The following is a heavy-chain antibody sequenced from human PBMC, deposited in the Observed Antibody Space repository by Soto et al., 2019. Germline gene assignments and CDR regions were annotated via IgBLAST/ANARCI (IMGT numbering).Heavy chain of an antibody. Sequence: QVQLQESGPGLVKPSRTLSLTCTVSGGSISSGGYYWSWIRQHPGKGLEWIGYIYYSGSTYYNPSLKSRVTISVDTSKNQFSLKLSSVTAADTAVYYCASRESSSSIARLDYYYYYMDVWGKGTTVTVSS. CDR3: ASRESSSSIARLDYYYYYMDV. CDR2: IYYSGST. J-gene: IGHJ6*03. V-gene: IGHV4-31*03. D-gene: IGHD6-6*01. CDR1: GGSISSGGYY.